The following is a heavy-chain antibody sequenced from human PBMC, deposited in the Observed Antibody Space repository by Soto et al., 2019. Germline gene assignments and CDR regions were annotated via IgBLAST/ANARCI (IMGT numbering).Heavy chain of an antibody. CDR3: ARGQSSYPFDY. CDR1: GYTFTSHY. CDR2: INPSGGTA. Sequence: QVQLVQSGAEVKKPGASVKVSCKASGYTFTSHYIHWVRQAPGQGLEWMGIINPSGGTANYPQKFQGRVTMTPDTATSTVYMELSSLRSEDTAVYYCARGQSSYPFDYWGQGTLVTVSS. D-gene: IGHD5-18*01. J-gene: IGHJ4*02. V-gene: IGHV1-46*01.